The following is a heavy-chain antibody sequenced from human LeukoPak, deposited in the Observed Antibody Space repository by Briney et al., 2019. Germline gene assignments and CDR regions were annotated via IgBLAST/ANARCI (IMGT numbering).Heavy chain of an antibody. Sequence: GGSLRLSCAASGFTFSSYSMNWVRQAPGKGLEWVSSISSSSSYIYYADSVKGRFTISRDNAKNSLYLQMNSLRAEDTAVYYCARDGGSYCGLDYYYYMDVWGKGTTVTVSS. D-gene: IGHD1-26*01. V-gene: IGHV3-21*01. CDR2: ISSSSSYI. CDR1: GFTFSSYS. CDR3: ARDGGSYCGLDYYYYMDV. J-gene: IGHJ6*03.